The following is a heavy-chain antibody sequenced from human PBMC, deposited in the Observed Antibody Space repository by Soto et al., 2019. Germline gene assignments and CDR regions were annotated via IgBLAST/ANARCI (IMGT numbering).Heavy chain of an antibody. CDR3: ARDRGRLYGMDV. J-gene: IGHJ6*02. D-gene: IGHD3-10*01. CDR1: GFTFSSYA. CDR2: ISYDGSNK. V-gene: IGHV3-30-3*01. Sequence: GWSLRLSCAASGFTFSSYAMHLVRQAPGKGLEWVAVISYDGSNKYYADSVKGRFTISRDNSKNTLYLQMNSLRAEDTAVYYCARDRGRLYGMDVWGQGTTVXV.